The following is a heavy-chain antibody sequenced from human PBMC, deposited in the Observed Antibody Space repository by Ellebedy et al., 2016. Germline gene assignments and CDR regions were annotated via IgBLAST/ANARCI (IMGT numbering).Heavy chain of an antibody. Sequence: ASVKVSCXASGYTFTSYYMHWVRQAPGQGLEWMGWINPNSGGTNYAQKFQGRVTMTRDTSISTAYMELSRLRSDDTAVYYCARSDILTGLGPDYWGQGTLVTVSS. V-gene: IGHV1-2*02. J-gene: IGHJ4*02. CDR2: INPNSGGT. D-gene: IGHD3-9*01. CDR1: GYTFTSYY. CDR3: ARSDILTGLGPDY.